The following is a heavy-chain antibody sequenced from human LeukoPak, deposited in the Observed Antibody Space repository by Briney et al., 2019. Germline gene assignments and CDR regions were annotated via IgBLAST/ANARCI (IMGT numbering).Heavy chain of an antibody. Sequence: ASVKVSCKASGYTFTGYCMHWVRQAPGQGLEWMGRINPNSGGTNYAQKFQGRVTMTRDTSISTAYMELSRLRSDDTAVYYCARVLYYYDSSGLRPLGYWGQGTLVTVSS. CDR1: GYTFTGYC. CDR2: INPNSGGT. V-gene: IGHV1-2*06. D-gene: IGHD3-22*01. J-gene: IGHJ4*02. CDR3: ARVLYYYDSSGLRPLGY.